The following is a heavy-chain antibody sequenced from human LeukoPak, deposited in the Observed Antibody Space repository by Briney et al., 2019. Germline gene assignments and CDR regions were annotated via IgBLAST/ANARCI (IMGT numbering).Heavy chain of an antibody. Sequence: GESLRISCKGSGYSFTSYWISWVRQMPGKGLEWMGRIDPSDSYTNYSPSFQGHVTISADKSISTAYLQWSSLKALDTAMYYCARLTDQSDIILTGNFDYWGQGTLVTVSS. V-gene: IGHV5-10-1*01. CDR3: ARLTDQSDIILTGNFDY. CDR1: GYSFTSYW. CDR2: IDPSDSYT. J-gene: IGHJ4*02. D-gene: IGHD3-9*01.